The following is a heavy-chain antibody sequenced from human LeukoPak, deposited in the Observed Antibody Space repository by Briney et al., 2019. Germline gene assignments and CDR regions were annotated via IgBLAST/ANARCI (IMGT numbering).Heavy chain of an antibody. CDR1: GYTFTSYG. V-gene: IGHV1-18*01. CDR2: ISAYNGNT. CDR3: ARVPTTATVTTYYYYYMDV. D-gene: IGHD4-11*01. J-gene: IGHJ6*03. Sequence: APVKVSCKASGYTFTSYGISWVRQAPGQGLEWMGWISAYNGNTNYAQKLQGRVTMTTDTSTSTAYMELRSLRSDDTAVYYCARVPTTATVTTYYYYYMDVWGKGTTVTVSS.